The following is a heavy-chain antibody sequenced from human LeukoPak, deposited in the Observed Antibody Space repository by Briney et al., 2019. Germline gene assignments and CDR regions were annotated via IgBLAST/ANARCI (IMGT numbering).Heavy chain of an antibody. V-gene: IGHV4-4*07. Sequence: SETLSLTCTVYGGSISNYYWSWIRQPAGKGLEWIGRIYASGSTNYNPSLKSRVTMSVDTSKNQFSLKLTSVTVADTAVYYCARGGSSWQSFDFWGQGTLVTVSS. CDR2: IYASGST. CDR3: ARGGSSWQSFDF. D-gene: IGHD6-13*01. J-gene: IGHJ4*02. CDR1: GGSISNYY.